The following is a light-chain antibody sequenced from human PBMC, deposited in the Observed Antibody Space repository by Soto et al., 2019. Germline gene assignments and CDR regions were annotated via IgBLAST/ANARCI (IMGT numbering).Light chain of an antibody. CDR3: QHYGTSPTWT. J-gene: IGKJ1*01. Sequence: EIVLTQSPVTLSLSPGETATLSCRASQSISTNYLAWYQQKPCQAPRPLIFGASSRASGIPGRFSGSGSGTEFNLTISRLEPEDFAVYYCQHYGTSPTWTFGQGTKVEIK. V-gene: IGKV3-20*01. CDR1: QSISTNY. CDR2: GAS.